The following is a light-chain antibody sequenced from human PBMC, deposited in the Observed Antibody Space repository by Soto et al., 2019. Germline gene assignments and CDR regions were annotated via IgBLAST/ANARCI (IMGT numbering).Light chain of an antibody. CDR1: QSVSSY. J-gene: IGKJ5*01. CDR3: QQYDNSPIT. V-gene: IGKV3-11*01. Sequence: IVLTQSPATLSLSPRERATRSSRASQSVSSYLAWYQQKPGQAPRLLIDDASNRATGIPARFSGSGSGTDFTLTISRLEPEDFAVYYCQQYDNSPITFGQGTRLEIK. CDR2: DAS.